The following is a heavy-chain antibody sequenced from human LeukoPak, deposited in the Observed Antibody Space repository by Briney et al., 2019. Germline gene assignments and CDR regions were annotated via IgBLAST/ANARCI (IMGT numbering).Heavy chain of an antibody. CDR3: AKVNSGYDLSHFDY. J-gene: IGHJ4*02. CDR1: GFTFSSYA. CDR2: ISGSGGST. V-gene: IGHV3-23*01. Sequence: GGSLRLSCAASGFTFSSYAMSWVRQAPGEGLEWVSAISGSGGSTYYADSVKGRFTISRDNSKNTLYLQMNSLRAEDTAVYYCAKVNSGYDLSHFDYWGQGTLVTVSS. D-gene: IGHD5-12*01.